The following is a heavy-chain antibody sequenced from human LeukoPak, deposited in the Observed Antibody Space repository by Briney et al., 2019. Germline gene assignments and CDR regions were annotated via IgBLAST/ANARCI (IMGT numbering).Heavy chain of an antibody. CDR1: GYSFTSYW. Sequence: GESLKISCKGSGYSFTSYWIGWVRQMPGKGLEWMGIIYPGDSDTRYSPSFQGQVTISADKSISTAYLQWSSLKASDTAMYYCARLEGDSSGYYPFDYWGQGTLVTVSS. D-gene: IGHD3-22*01. J-gene: IGHJ4*02. V-gene: IGHV5-51*01. CDR3: ARLEGDSSGYYPFDY. CDR2: IYPGDSDT.